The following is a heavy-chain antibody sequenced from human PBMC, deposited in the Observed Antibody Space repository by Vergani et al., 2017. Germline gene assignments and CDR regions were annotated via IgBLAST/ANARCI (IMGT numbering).Heavy chain of an antibody. D-gene: IGHD3-9*01. CDR2: VYWNDDE. Sequence: QITLRESGPTLVKPTQTLTLTCTFSGFSLTTGGEGVGWIRQPPGRALEWLAFVYWNDDERYSLSLKSRVTITKDTSKNEVILTMATMDPVDTATYYCVHRLGDFDWDGAFDVWGPGRMVTVCS. CDR3: VHRLGDFDWDGAFDV. J-gene: IGHJ3*01. V-gene: IGHV2-5*01. CDR1: GFSLTTGGEG.